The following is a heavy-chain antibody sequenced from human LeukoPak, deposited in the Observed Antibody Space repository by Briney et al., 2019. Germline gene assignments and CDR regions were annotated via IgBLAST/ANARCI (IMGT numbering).Heavy chain of an antibody. Sequence: SETLSLTCTVSGGSISSYYWSWIRQPPGKGLEWIGYIYYSGSTNYNPSLEGRVTISVDTSKNQFSLKLASVTAADTAIYYCAKGAGGFSYYNWFDPWGQGTLVTVSS. CDR3: AKGAGGFSYYNWFDP. CDR2: IYYSGST. CDR1: GGSISSYY. V-gene: IGHV4-59*12. J-gene: IGHJ5*02. D-gene: IGHD5-18*01.